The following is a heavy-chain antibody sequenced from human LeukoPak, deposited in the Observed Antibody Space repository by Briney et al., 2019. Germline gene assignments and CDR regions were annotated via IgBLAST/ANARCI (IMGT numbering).Heavy chain of an antibody. CDR1: GGSISSYY. CDR3: ARINCSGGSCYSGTYYYGMDV. Sequence: SETLSLTCTVSGGSISSYYWGWIRQPPGKGLEWIGYIYYSGSTNYNPSLKSRVTISVDTSKNQFSLKLSSVTAADTAVYYCARINCSGGSCYSGTYYYGMDVWGQGTTVTVSS. D-gene: IGHD2-15*01. V-gene: IGHV4-59*01. CDR2: IYYSGST. J-gene: IGHJ6*02.